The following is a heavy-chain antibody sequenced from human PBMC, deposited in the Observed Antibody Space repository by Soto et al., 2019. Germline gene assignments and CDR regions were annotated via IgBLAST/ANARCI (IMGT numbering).Heavy chain of an antibody. D-gene: IGHD1-1*01. V-gene: IGHV3-23*01. CDR1: GFTFSRYT. J-gene: IGHJ3*02. Sequence: EVQLLESGGGLVQPGGSLRLSCAVSGFTFSRYTMSWVRQAPGKGLEWVSGISSSGGATYYADSAKGRFTISRDNSKNTLHLQMNSLRAEDTALYYCAKDYRAGIGDAFDIWSQGTMVTVSS. CDR2: ISSSGGAT. CDR3: AKDYRAGIGDAFDI.